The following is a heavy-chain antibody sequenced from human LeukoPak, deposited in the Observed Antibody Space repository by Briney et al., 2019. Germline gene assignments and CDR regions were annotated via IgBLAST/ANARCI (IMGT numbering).Heavy chain of an antibody. CDR2: ISYDGSNK. CDR3: ARDGAPIVVVPAATLDY. Sequence: GGSLRFSCAASGFTFSSYAMHWVRQAPGKGLEWVAVISYDGSNKYYADSVKGRFTISRDNSKNTLYLQMNSLRAEDTAVYYCARDGAPIVVVPAATLDYWGQGTLVTVSS. V-gene: IGHV3-30-3*01. D-gene: IGHD2-2*01. J-gene: IGHJ4*02. CDR1: GFTFSSYA.